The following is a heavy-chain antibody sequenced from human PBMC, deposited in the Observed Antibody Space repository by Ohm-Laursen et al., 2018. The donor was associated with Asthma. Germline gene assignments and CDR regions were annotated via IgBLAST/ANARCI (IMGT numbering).Heavy chain of an antibody. CDR2: INHSGST. CDR3: ARGVVSRTTPNWFDP. V-gene: IGHV4-34*01. Sequence: TLSLTCAVYGGSFSGYYWSWIRQPPGKGLEWIGEINHSGSTNYNPSLKSRVTISVDTSKRQFSLSLNSASAADTAVYYCARGVVSRTTPNWFDPWGQGTLVTVSS. D-gene: IGHD2/OR15-2a*01. J-gene: IGHJ5*02. CDR1: GGSFSGYY.